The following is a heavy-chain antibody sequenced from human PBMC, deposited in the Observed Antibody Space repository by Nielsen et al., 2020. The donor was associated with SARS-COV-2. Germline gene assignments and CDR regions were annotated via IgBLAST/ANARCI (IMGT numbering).Heavy chain of an antibody. D-gene: IGHD4-17*01. Sequence: GESLKISCAASGFTFSNYGIHWVRQAPGKGLEWVAVISYDGSNEYYSDSVKGRFTFSRDNSKDTLYLQMNSLRADDTAVYYCARDLTVTTNYYYYYGMDVWGQGTTVTVSS. CDR2: ISYDGSNE. CDR1: GFTFSNYG. V-gene: IGHV3-30*03. CDR3: ARDLTVTTNYYYYYGMDV. J-gene: IGHJ6*02.